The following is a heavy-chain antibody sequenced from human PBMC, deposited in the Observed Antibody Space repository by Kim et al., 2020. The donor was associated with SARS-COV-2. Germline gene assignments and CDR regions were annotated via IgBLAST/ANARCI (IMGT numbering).Heavy chain of an antibody. CDR2: ISAYNGNT. J-gene: IGHJ4*02. D-gene: IGHD3-22*01. V-gene: IGHV1-18*01. Sequence: ASVKVSCKASGYTFTSYGISWVRQAPGQGLEWMGWISAYNGNTNYAQKLQGRVTMTTDTSTSTAYMELRSLRSDDTAVYYCASVKYYYDSSGWGPFDYWGQGTLVTVSS. CDR1: GYTFTSYG. CDR3: ASVKYYYDSSGWGPFDY.